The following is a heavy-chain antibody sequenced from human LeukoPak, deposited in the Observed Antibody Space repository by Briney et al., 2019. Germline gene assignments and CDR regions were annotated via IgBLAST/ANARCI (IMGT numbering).Heavy chain of an antibody. CDR2: IYSGGNT. CDR3: AKDRSIGTYYTFDH. V-gene: IGHV3-53*01. J-gene: IGHJ4*02. Sequence: GGSLRLSCTVSGFTVSSNSMSWVRQAPGKGLEWVSFIYSGGNTHYSDSVKGRFTVSRDNSNNRLYLQMSGLTAADTAVYYCAKDRSIGTYYTFDHWGQETLVTVSS. D-gene: IGHD1-26*01. CDR1: GFTVSSNS.